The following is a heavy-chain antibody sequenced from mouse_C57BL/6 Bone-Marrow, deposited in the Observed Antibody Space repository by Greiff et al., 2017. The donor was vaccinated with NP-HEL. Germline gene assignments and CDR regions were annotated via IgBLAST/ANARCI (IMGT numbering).Heavy chain of an antibody. CDR1: EYEFPSHD. CDR3: ARPSTGTGYFDY. Sequence: DVKLLESGGGLVQPGESLKLSCESNEYEFPSHDMSWVRKTPEKRLELVAAINSDGGSTYYPDTMERRFIISRDNTKKTLYLQMSSLRSEDTALYYCARPSTGTGYFDYWGQGTTLTVSS. CDR2: INSDGGST. V-gene: IGHV5-2*01. D-gene: IGHD4-1*02. J-gene: IGHJ2*01.